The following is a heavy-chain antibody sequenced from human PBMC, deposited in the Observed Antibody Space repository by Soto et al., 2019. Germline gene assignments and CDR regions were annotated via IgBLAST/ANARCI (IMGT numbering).Heavy chain of an antibody. J-gene: IGHJ6*02. Sequence: ASVKVSCKASGYTFTSYYMHWVRKAPGQGLERMRIINPSGGSTSYAQKFQDRVTMTTDASTSTVYMELSSLRSEDTAVYYCARAPYYYDSSGYPFDYGMDVWGQGTTVTVSS. CDR2: INPSGGST. D-gene: IGHD3-22*01. CDR3: ARAPYYYDSSGYPFDYGMDV. V-gene: IGHV1-46*03. CDR1: GYTFTSYY.